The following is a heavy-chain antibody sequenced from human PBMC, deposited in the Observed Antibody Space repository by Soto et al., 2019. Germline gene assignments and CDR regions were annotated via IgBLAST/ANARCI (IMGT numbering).Heavy chain of an antibody. CDR1: GGSISSGGYS. CDR3: ARGQENYYYYGMDV. Sequence: QLQLQESGSGLVKPSQTLSLTCAVSGGSISSGGYSWSWIRQPPGKGLEWIGYIDHCASSYYNPSLKSRVTISVDRSKNQFSLKLSSVTAADTAVYYCARGQENYYYYGMDVWGQGTTGTVSS. J-gene: IGHJ6*02. V-gene: IGHV4-30-2*01. CDR2: IDHCASS.